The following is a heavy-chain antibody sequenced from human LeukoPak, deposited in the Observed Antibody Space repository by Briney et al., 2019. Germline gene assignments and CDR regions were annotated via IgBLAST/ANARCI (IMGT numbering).Heavy chain of an antibody. CDR1: GFTFSSYS. CDR3: ARDVGATSPPFDY. CDR2: ISSSSTI. J-gene: IGHJ4*02. Sequence: GGSLRLYCAASGFTFSSYSMNWVRQAPGKGLEWVSYISSSSTIYYADSVKGRFTISRDNAKNSLYLQMDSLRAEDTAVYYCARDVGATSPPFDYWGQGTLVTVSS. V-gene: IGHV3-48*01. D-gene: IGHD1-26*01.